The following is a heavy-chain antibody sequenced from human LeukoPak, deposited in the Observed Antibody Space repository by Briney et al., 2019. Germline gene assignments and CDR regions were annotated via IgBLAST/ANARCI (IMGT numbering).Heavy chain of an antibody. CDR3: ARRGPDYGDYGINFDY. CDR2: IYYSGST. J-gene: IGHJ4*02. D-gene: IGHD4-17*01. CDR1: GGSFSGYY. V-gene: IGHV4-59*08. Sequence: SETLSLTCAVYGGSFSGYYWSWIRQPPGKGLEWIGYIYYSGSTNYNPSLKSRVTISVDTSKNQFSLKLSSVTAADTAVYYCARRGPDYGDYGINFDYWGQGTLVTVSS.